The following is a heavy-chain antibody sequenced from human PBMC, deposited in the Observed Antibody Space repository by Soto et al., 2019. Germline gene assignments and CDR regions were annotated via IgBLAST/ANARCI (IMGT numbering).Heavy chain of an antibody. Sequence: EVQLVESGGGLVQPGGSLRLSCAASGFTLSTYDMHWVRQATGKGLEWVSGIGTAGDTYYPGSVKGRFTISRENAKNSLYIQMNSLSTGDTAVYYCARGGYCSGGGCSLRYFWFDPWGQGTLVTVSS. CDR3: ARGGYCSGGGCSLRYFWFDP. V-gene: IGHV3-13*01. J-gene: IGHJ5*02. D-gene: IGHD2-15*01. CDR1: GFTLSTYD. CDR2: IGTAGDT.